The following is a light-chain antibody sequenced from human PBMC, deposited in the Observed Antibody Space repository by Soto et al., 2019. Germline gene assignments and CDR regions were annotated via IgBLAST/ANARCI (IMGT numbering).Light chain of an antibody. J-gene: IGKJ1*01. CDR1: QSVLYSSNNKNY. Sequence: DIVMTQSPDSLAVSLGERATINCKSSQSVLYSSNNKNYLAWYQQRPGQPPNLLIYWASTRESGVPDRFSGSGSGTDFTLTISSLKAEDVAIYDCPQYFSFPWTFGQGTKVDIK. V-gene: IGKV4-1*01. CDR3: PQYFSFPWT. CDR2: WAS.